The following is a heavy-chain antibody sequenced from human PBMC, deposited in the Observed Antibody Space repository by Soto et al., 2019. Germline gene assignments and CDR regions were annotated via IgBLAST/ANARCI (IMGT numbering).Heavy chain of an antibody. J-gene: IGHJ4*02. CDR2: IWYDGSNK. CDR3: ARGSGFDY. Sequence: GGSLRLSCAASGFTFSSYGMHWVRQAPGKGLEWVAVIWYDGSNKYYADSVKGRLTISRDNSKNTRYLQMNSLRAEDTAVYYCARGSGFDYWGQGTLVTVSS. V-gene: IGHV3-33*01. CDR1: GFTFSSYG.